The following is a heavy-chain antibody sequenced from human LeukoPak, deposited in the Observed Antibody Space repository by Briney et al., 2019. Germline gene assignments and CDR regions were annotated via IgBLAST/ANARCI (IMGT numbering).Heavy chain of an antibody. V-gene: IGHV4-59*01. Sequence: NTSETLSLTCTISGGSISSYYWSWIRQPPGKGLEWIAYISYSGSTNYNPSLKSRVTISVDTSKNQFSLKLNSVTAADTAVYYCARSLEGYGFDYWGQGTLVTVSS. D-gene: IGHD5-12*01. CDR2: ISYSGST. CDR3: ARSLEGYGFDY. CDR1: GGSISSYY. J-gene: IGHJ4*02.